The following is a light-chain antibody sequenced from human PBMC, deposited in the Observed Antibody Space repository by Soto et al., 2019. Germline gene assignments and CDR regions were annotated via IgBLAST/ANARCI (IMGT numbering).Light chain of an antibody. CDR3: QQFNNYLT. J-gene: IGKJ5*01. CDR1: QGVSRK. V-gene: IGKV3-15*01. Sequence: IVMTQSPATLSVAPGERVTFSCRASQGVSRKLAWYQHKPGQAPRLLISGASTGATGIPARFSGSGSGTEFTLTISSLQSEDFATYYCQQFNNYLTFGQGTRLEIK. CDR2: GAS.